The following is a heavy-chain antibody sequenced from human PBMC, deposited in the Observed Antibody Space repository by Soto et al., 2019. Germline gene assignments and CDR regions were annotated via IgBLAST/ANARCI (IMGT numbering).Heavy chain of an antibody. CDR3: ARVGVGVHE. CDR2: INPSSGGT. V-gene: IGHV1-2*02. CDR1: GYTFTAYY. J-gene: IGHJ4*02. Sequence: GASVKFSCNASGYTFTAYYMHWVRQAPGHGLQWMGWINPSSGGTNYAQKFQGRVTMARDTSISIVYMELSRLRSDDTAVYYCARVGVGVHEWGQGTMVTVSS. D-gene: IGHD1-26*01.